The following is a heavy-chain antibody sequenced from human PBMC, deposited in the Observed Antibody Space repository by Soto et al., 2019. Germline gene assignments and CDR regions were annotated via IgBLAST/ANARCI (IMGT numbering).Heavy chain of an antibody. CDR2: IIPIFGTT. V-gene: IGHV1-69*01. J-gene: IGHJ5*02. Sequence: QVQLVQSGAEVKEPGSAVKVSCKAPADSFSSYGISWVRQAPGQGLEWMGGIIPIFGTTNYAEKFQGRVTITADESTNTAYMELSSLRSEDTALYYCARVFPDGWVEPGVVRVYVDTWGRGTLVTVSS. D-gene: IGHD3-3*01. CDR1: ADSFSSYG. CDR3: ARVFPDGWVEPGVVRVYVDT.